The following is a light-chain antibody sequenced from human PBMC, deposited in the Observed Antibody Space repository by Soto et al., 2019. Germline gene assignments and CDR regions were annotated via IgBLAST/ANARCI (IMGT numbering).Light chain of an antibody. CDR3: SSYTNSDTWV. J-gene: IGLJ3*02. CDR2: EVT. CDR1: SSDVGGYNY. Sequence: QSALTQPASVSGSPGQSITISCTGTSSDVGGYNYVSWYQQHPGQVPKLTIYEVTNRPSGVSRRFSGSKSGNTASLTISGLQAEDEADYYCSSYTNSDTWVFGGGTQLTVL. V-gene: IGLV2-14*01.